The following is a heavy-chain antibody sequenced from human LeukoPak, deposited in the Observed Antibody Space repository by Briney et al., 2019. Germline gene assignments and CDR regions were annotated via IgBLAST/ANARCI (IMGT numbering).Heavy chain of an antibody. CDR2: ISWNSGSI. J-gene: IGHJ3*02. Sequence: PGRSLRLSCAASGFTFDDYAMHWVRQAPGKGLEWVSGISWNSGSIGYADSVKGRFTISRDNAKNSLYLQMSSLRAEDTALYYCAKEKSSSWYEDDAFDIWGQGTMVTVSS. V-gene: IGHV3-9*01. D-gene: IGHD6-13*01. CDR3: AKEKSSSWYEDDAFDI. CDR1: GFTFDDYA.